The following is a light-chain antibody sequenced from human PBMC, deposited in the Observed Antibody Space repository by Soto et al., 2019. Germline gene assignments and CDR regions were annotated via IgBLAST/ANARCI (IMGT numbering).Light chain of an antibody. CDR3: EQFDHRPMYP. Sequence: DIQMTQSPSSLSASVGDRVTITCQASQDISNSLNWYQQKPGKAPKLLIYDASTLETGGPSRFSGSGSGTDFTFTISSLEAEDIATYYFEQFDHRPMYPFFQGTKLEIK. J-gene: IGKJ2*01. CDR2: DAS. V-gene: IGKV1-33*01. CDR1: QDISNS.